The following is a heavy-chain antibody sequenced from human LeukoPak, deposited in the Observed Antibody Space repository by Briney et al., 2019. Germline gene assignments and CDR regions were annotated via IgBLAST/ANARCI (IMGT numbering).Heavy chain of an antibody. CDR1: GYTFTSYY. D-gene: IGHD2-15*01. J-gene: IGHJ4*02. CDR2: INPSGGST. Sequence: ASVKVSCKASGYTFTSYYMHWVRQAPGQGLEWMGIINPSGGSTSYAQKFQGRVTMTRDTPTSTVYMELSSLRSEDTAVYYCARSGYCSGGSCHTFDYWGQGTLVTVSS. CDR3: ARSGYCSGGSCHTFDY. V-gene: IGHV1-46*01.